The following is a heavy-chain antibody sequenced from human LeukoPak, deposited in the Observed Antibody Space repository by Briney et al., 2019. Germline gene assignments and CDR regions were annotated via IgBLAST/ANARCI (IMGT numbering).Heavy chain of an antibody. CDR1: GGSISSGDYY. D-gene: IGHD5-12*01. CDR3: ARVVPAAATLLRGYSGYDYPHYFDY. CDR2: INHSGST. Sequence: SQTLSLTCTVSGGSISSGDYYWSWIRQPPGKGLEWIGEINHSGSTNYNPSLKSRVTISVDTSKNQFSLKLSSVTAADTAVYYCARVVPAAATLLRGYSGYDYPHYFDYWGQGTLVTVSS. V-gene: IGHV4-30-4*08. J-gene: IGHJ4*02.